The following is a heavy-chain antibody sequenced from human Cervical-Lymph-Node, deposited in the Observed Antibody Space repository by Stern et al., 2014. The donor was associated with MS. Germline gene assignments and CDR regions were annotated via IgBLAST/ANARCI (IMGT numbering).Heavy chain of an antibody. D-gene: IGHD2-2*01. CDR2: ISWNSGRT. J-gene: IGHJ4*02. V-gene: IGHV3-9*01. CDR3: AKDTRDIVLVPATLNRDPRGYGFDN. Sequence: EVQLEESGGGLVQPGRSLRLSCAASGFSFDDYAMHWVRQTPGKGLEWVSGISWNSGRTGYVDSVKGRFTISRDNAKNSLYLQMNSLRAEDTALYYCAKDTRDIVLVPATLNRDPRGYGFDNWGQGTLVTVSS. CDR1: GFSFDDYA.